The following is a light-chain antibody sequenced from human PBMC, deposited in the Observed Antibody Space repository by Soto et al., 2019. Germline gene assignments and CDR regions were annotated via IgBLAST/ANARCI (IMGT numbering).Light chain of an antibody. J-gene: IGKJ2*01. CDR1: QSVSANY. CDR2: GAS. CDR3: QQDGSSPFT. Sequence: EIVLTQSPGTLSLSPGESATLSCRASQSVSANYLAWYQQKPGQAPRLLIYGASSRATGIPDRFSGSGSETDFTLTISRLEPEDFAVYYCQQDGSSPFTFGQGTKLEIK. V-gene: IGKV3-20*01.